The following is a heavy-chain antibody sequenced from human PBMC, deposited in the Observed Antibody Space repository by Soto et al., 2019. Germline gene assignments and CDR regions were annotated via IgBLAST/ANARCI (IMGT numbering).Heavy chain of an antibody. CDR3: ARAGSMAGTLFDY. CDR2: IWYDGSNK. D-gene: IGHD6-19*01. V-gene: IGHV3-33*01. CDR1: GFTFSSYG. Sequence: QVQLVESGGGVVQPGRSLRLCCAASGFTFSSYGMHWVRQAPGKGLEWVAVIWYDGSNKYYADSVKGRFTISRDNSKNTQYLQMNSLRAEDTAVYYCARAGSMAGTLFDYWGQGTLVTVSS. J-gene: IGHJ4*02.